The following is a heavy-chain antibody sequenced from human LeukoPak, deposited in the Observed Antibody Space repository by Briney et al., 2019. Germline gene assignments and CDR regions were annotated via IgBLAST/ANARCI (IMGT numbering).Heavy chain of an antibody. J-gene: IGHJ4*02. CDR2: INPSGGST. Sequence: ASVKVSCKASGYTFINYYMHWVRQAPVQGLAWMGIINPSGGSTSYAPKFQGRVTMTRDTSTSTVYMELSSLKFEATAVYYCARGSRYDIAYWGQGTLVTVSS. D-gene: IGHD3-22*01. CDR1: GYTFINYY. V-gene: IGHV1-46*01. CDR3: ARGSRYDIAY.